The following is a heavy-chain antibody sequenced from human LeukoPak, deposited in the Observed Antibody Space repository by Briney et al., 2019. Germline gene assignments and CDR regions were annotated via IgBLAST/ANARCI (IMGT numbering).Heavy chain of an antibody. D-gene: IGHD1-1*01. V-gene: IGHV2-5*01. CDR1: GFSLSPSGVD. Sequence: SGPTLVNPTQTLTLTCTFSGFSLSPSGVDVGWIRQPPGKALEWLALIYWNDDKRYSPSLKSRLTITKDTSKNQVVLTMTNMDPVDTATYYCALSTTVGSPFDYWGQGTLVTVSS. J-gene: IGHJ4*02. CDR2: IYWNDDK. CDR3: ALSTTVGSPFDY.